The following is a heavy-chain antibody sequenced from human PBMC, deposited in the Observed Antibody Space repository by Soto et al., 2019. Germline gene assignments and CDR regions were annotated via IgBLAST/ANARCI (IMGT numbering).Heavy chain of an antibody. CDR1: GGSISSSSYY. Sequence: PSETLSLTCTVSGGSISSSSYYWGWIRQPPGKGLEWIGSIYYSGSTYYNPSLKSRVTISVDTSKNQFSLKLSSVTAADTAVYYCARVDKGDWFDPWGQGTLVTVSS. CDR2: IYYSGST. D-gene: IGHD1-26*01. CDR3: ARVDKGDWFDP. V-gene: IGHV4-39*07. J-gene: IGHJ5*02.